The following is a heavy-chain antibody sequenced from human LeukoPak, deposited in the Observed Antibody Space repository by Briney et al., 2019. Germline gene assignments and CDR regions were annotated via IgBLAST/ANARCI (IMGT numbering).Heavy chain of an antibody. Sequence: SATLSLTWTVFGGSISSYYWSWTRPPPGKGLEWSGSIYYSGSTNYHPSLKGRVTISVDTSKNQFSLKLSCVTAADTAVYYCARHEYYYDSSGYYLNWFDPWGQGTLVTVSS. J-gene: IGHJ5*02. D-gene: IGHD3-22*01. CDR3: ARHEYYYDSSGYYLNWFDP. CDR1: GGSISSYY. V-gene: IGHV4-59*08. CDR2: IYYSGST.